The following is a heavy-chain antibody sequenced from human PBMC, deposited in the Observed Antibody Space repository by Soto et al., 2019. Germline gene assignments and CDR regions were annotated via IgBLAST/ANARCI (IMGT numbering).Heavy chain of an antibody. V-gene: IGHV4-30-4*01. J-gene: IGHJ5*02. Sequence: SETLSLTCTVSGGSISSGDYYWSWIRQPPGKGLEWIGYIYYSGSTYYNPSLKSRVTISVDTSKNQFSLKLSPVTAADTAVYYCARATRARIAARPFSCGVYHWFDHWGQGTLFTDSS. CDR3: ARATRARIAARPFSCGVYHWFDH. CDR1: GGSISSGDYY. CDR2: IYYSGST. D-gene: IGHD6-6*01.